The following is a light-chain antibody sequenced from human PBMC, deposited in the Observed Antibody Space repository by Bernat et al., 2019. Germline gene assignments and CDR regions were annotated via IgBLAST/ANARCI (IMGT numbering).Light chain of an antibody. CDR2: GAS. CDR3: QHYHYRPLT. V-gene: IGKV3-15*01. Sequence: EIVMTQSPATLSVSPGERATLSCRASQSVGSNLAWYQQKPGQAPRLLIYGASTRATGTPARFSGSGSGTEFTLPISALQSEDFAVYSCQHYHYRPLTFGQGTRLAI. CDR1: QSVGSN. J-gene: IGKJ5*01.